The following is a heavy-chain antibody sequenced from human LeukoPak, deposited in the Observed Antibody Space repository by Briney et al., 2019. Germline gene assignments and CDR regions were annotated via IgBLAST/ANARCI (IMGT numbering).Heavy chain of an antibody. V-gene: IGHV4-59*08. D-gene: IGHD3-22*01. CDR3: ARTTYYHDSSGYYSNWFDP. J-gene: IGHJ5*02. Sequence: PSETLSLTCNVSGDSVSSYYWNWIRQPPGKGLEWIAYIHYSGSTNYNPSLRSRVAISVDTSKKQLSLKLSSVTAADTAVYYCARTTYYHDSSGYYSNWFDPWGQGTLVTVSS. CDR1: GDSVSSYY. CDR2: IHYSGST.